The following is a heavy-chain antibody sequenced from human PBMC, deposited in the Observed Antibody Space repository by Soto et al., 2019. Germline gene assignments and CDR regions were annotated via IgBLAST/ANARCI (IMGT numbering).Heavy chain of an antibody. CDR2: MYPGGST. J-gene: IGHJ4*02. CDR1: GDSISSGGYS. Sequence: SETLSLTCAVSGDSISSGGYSWSWVRQPPGKGVEWIGYMYPGGSTSYNTSLKSRVTVSVDRSKNQFSLKLSSVTAADKDVYYCGRGPILCYYHNSGFDYWGQGTLVTVSS. D-gene: IGHD3-22*01. CDR3: GRGPILCYYHNSGFDY. V-gene: IGHV4-30-2*01.